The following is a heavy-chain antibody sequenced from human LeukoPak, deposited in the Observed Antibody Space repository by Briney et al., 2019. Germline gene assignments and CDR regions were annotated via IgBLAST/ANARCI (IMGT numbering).Heavy chain of an antibody. V-gene: IGHV4-30-2*01. D-gene: IGHD2-2*01. CDR3: ARTVVVPAAMPYYFDY. CDR2: IYHSGST. J-gene: IGHJ4*02. Sequence: SQTLSLTCAVSGGSISSGGYSWSWIRQPPGKGLEGIGYIYHSGSTYYNPSLKSRVTISVDRSKNQFSLKLSSVTAADTAVYYCARTVVVPAAMPYYFDYWGQGTLVTVSS. CDR1: GGSISSGGYS.